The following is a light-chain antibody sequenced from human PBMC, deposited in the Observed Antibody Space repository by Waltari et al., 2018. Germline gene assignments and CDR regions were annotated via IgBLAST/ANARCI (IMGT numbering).Light chain of an antibody. CDR3: QRYGSAPLT. J-gene: IGKJ4*01. CDR2: GAS. V-gene: IGKV3-20*01. CDR1: QNLRSGY. Sequence: EIVLTQSPGTLSLSPGERVTLSCRASQNLRSGYLAWYQQKPGQAPRLLIFGASSRASGLPDRFSGGGSGTGFVLTSTRVGPEGCAVYCCQRYGSAPLTFGGGTKVEIK.